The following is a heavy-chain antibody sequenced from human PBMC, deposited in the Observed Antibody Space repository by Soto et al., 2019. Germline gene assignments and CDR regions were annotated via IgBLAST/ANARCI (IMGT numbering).Heavy chain of an antibody. CDR2: IVVGSGNT. CDR1: GFTFTSSA. Sequence: SVKVSCKASGFTFTSSAVQWVRQARGQRLEWIGWIVVGSGNTNYAQKFQERVTITRDMSTSTAYMELSSLRSEDTAVYYCAADGNNCSSTSCYPYFDYWGQGTLVTVSS. CDR3: AADGNNCSSTSCYPYFDY. V-gene: IGHV1-58*01. J-gene: IGHJ4*02. D-gene: IGHD2-2*01.